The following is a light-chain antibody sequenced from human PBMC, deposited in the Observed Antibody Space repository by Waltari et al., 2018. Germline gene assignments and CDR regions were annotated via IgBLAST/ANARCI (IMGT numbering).Light chain of an antibody. CDR2: SNN. CDR1: SSNIGSNT. V-gene: IGLV1-44*01. Sequence: QSVLTQPPSASGTPGQRVPISCSGRSSNIGSNTVNWYQQLPGTAPKLLIYSNNQRPSGVPDRFSGSKSGTSASLAISGLQSEDEADYYCAAWDDSLNGFWVFGGGTKLTVL. CDR3: AAWDDSLNGFWV. J-gene: IGLJ3*02.